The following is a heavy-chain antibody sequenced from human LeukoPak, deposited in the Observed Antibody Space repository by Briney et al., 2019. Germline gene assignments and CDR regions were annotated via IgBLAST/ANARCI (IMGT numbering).Heavy chain of an antibody. CDR1: GGSISSSGYY. Sequence: SETLSLTCTVSGGSISSSGYYWGWIRQPPGKGLEWIGSMYYSGSTYSNPSLMSRVTISVDTSKNEFSLKLSSVTAADTAVYYCARLGYSGSYYERAFDIWGQGTIVTVSS. D-gene: IGHD1-26*01. CDR3: ARLGYSGSYYERAFDI. J-gene: IGHJ3*02. CDR2: MYYSGST. V-gene: IGHV4-39*01.